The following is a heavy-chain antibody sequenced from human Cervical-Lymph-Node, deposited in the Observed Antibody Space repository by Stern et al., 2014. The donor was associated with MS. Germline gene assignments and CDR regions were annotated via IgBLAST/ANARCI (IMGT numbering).Heavy chain of an antibody. D-gene: IGHD6-6*01. CDR2: IHTVGTT. J-gene: IGHJ4*02. CDR3: AREIAGRRFED. Sequence: EDQLVESGGGLVQPGGSLRLSCEASGFPVGASYMNWVRQAPGKGLEWVSRIHTVGTTPYADSVKGRFTISRANAKNALYLQMDRLTVEDTAVYYCAREIAGRRFEDWGRGTLVAVSP. V-gene: IGHV3-66*01. CDR1: GFPVGASY.